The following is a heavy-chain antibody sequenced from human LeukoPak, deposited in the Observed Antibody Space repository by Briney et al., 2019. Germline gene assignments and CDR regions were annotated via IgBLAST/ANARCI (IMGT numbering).Heavy chain of an antibody. CDR1: GYTFTNFG. CDR2: ITTYNGNR. D-gene: IGHD2-2*01. J-gene: IGHJ6*02. Sequence: GASVKVSCKASGYTFTNFGISWVRHAPGQGLEWLGWITTYNGNRNYAQKVKVRVTMITDRSTSTAYIELRRLTSDDTGVYYCARRDCSSSSCQYYYYYMDVWGQGTTVTVSS. CDR3: ARRDCSSSSCQYYYYYMDV. V-gene: IGHV1-18*01.